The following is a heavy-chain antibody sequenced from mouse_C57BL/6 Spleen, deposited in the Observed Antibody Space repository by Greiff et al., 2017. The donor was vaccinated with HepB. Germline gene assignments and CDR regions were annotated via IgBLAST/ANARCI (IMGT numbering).Heavy chain of an antibody. CDR3: ARHGSSYDYAMDY. CDR2: IDPSDSET. D-gene: IGHD1-1*01. Sequence: VQLQQPGAELVRPGSSVKLSCKASGYTFTSYWMHWVKQRPIQGLEWIGNIDPSDSETHYNQKFKDKATLTVDKSSSTAYMQLSSLTSEDSAVYYCARHGSSYDYAMDYWGQGTSVTVSS. J-gene: IGHJ4*01. CDR1: GYTFTSYW. V-gene: IGHV1-52*01.